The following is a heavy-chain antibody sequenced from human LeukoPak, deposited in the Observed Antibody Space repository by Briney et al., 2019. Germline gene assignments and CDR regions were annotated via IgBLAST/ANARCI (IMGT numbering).Heavy chain of an antibody. J-gene: IGHJ6*03. V-gene: IGHV1-8*01. CDR1: GYTFTSYD. Sequence: ASVKVSCKASGYTFTSYDINWVRQATGQGLEWMGWMNPNSGNTGYAQKFQGRVTMTRNTSISTAYMELSSLRSEDTAVYYCARGRDYDFWGSDYMDVWGKGTTVTVSS. CDR3: ARGRDYDFWGSDYMDV. CDR2: MNPNSGNT. D-gene: IGHD3-3*01.